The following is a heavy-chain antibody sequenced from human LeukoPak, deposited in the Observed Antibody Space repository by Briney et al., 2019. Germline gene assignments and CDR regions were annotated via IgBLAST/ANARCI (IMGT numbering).Heavy chain of an antibody. V-gene: IGHV1-18*01. Sequence: ASVKVSCKASGYTFTSYGISWVRQAPGQGLEWMGWISAYNGNTNYAQKFQGRVTMTRDTSISTAYMELSRLRSDDTAVYYCARGGITGTRGDYMDVWGKGTTVTVSS. CDR2: ISAYNGNT. D-gene: IGHD1-20*01. J-gene: IGHJ6*03. CDR3: ARGGITGTRGDYMDV. CDR1: GYTFTSYG.